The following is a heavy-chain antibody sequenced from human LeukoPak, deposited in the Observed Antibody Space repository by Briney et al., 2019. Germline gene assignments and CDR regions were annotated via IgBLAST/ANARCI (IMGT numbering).Heavy chain of an antibody. CDR3: AKAHIVATISYFDY. V-gene: IGHV3-23*01. D-gene: IGHD5-12*01. CDR1: GFTFSSYA. CDR2: ISGSGGST. J-gene: IGHJ4*02. Sequence: GGSLRLSCAASGFTFSSYAMSRVRQAPGKGLEWVSAISGSGGSTYYADSVKGRFTISRDNSKNTLYLQMNSLRAEDTAVYYCAKAHIVATISYFDYWGQGTLVTVSS.